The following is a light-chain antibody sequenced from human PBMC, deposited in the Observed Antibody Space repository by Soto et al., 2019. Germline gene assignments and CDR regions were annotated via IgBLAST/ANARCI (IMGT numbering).Light chain of an antibody. V-gene: IGLV2-8*01. Sequence: QSALTQPPSASGSPGQSVTISCTGTSNDVGGYVYVSWYQQYPGKAPKLMIYEVNKRASGVPDRFSGSKSGNTASLTVSGLQAEDEAEYYCSSYAGTNIDVVFGGGTKVIVL. CDR2: EVN. CDR3: SSYAGTNIDVV. CDR1: SNDVGGYVY. J-gene: IGLJ2*01.